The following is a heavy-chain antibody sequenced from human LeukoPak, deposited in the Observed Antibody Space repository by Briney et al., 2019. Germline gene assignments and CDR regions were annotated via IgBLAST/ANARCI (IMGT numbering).Heavy chain of an antibody. D-gene: IGHD6-13*01. CDR3: ARDRRIAAAGTADAFDI. Sequence: ASVKVSCKASGYTFTSYYMHWVRQAPGQGLEWMGIINPSGGSTSYAQKFQGRVTMTRDMSTSTVYMELSSLRSEDTAVYYCARDRRIAAAGTADAFDIWGQGTMVTVSS. CDR2: INPSGGST. J-gene: IGHJ3*02. CDR1: GYTFTSYY. V-gene: IGHV1-46*01.